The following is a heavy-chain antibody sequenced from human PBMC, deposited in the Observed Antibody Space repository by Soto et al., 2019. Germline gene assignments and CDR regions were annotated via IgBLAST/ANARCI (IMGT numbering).Heavy chain of an antibody. CDR1: GFDFTYYA. V-gene: IGHV3-30*18. Sequence: QVQLVESGGGAVQPGESLRRSCVASGFDFTYYAMHWVRQAPGKGLESVAVMSSDGSKIHHTDSVKGRFTISRDNSKNTLYLQMNSLRKEDTAVYFCAKDEGVGGTLGLFDYWGQGTLVSVSS. J-gene: IGHJ4*02. CDR2: MSSDGSKI. CDR3: AKDEGVGGTLGLFDY. D-gene: IGHD1-26*01.